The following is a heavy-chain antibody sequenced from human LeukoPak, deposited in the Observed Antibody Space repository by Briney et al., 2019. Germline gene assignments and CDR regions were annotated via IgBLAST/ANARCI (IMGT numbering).Heavy chain of an antibody. CDR2: INPNSGGT. D-gene: IGHD2-15*01. Sequence: ASVKVSCKASGYTFTGYYMHWVRQAPGQGLEWMGWINPNSGGTNYAQKFQGRVTMTRDTSISTAYMELSRLRSDDTAVYYCAGEATKDIVVVVAATFRGDFDYWGQGTLVTVSS. CDR1: GYTFTGYY. CDR3: AGEATKDIVVVVAATFRGDFDY. V-gene: IGHV1-2*02. J-gene: IGHJ4*02.